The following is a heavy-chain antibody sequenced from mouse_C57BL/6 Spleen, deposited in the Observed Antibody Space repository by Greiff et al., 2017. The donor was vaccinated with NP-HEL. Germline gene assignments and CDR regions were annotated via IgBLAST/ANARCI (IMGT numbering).Heavy chain of an antibody. CDR3: ARSDYGRPY. V-gene: IGHV1-82*01. D-gene: IGHD1-1*01. J-gene: IGHJ3*01. CDR1: GYAFSSSW. CDR2: IYPGDGDT. Sequence: VQRVESGPELVKPGASVKISCKASGYAFSSSWMNWVKQRPGKGLEWIGRIYPGDGDTNYNGKFKGKATLTADKSSSTAYMQLSSLTSEDSAVYFCARSDYGRPYWGQGTLVTVSA.